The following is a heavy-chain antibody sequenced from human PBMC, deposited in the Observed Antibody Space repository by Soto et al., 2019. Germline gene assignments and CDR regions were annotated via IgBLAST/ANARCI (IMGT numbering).Heavy chain of an antibody. Sequence: GGSLRLSCAASDFTFSNAWINWVRQAPGKGLEWVGRIKSKTHGGTTDFAAPVKGRFTISRDDSKNTLYLQMNSLKTEDKAVYYCTTEGYYDFWSGYYIDIGYGMDVWGQGTTVTVSS. CDR1: DFTFSNAW. D-gene: IGHD3-3*01. CDR2: IKSKTHGGTT. J-gene: IGHJ6*02. CDR3: TTEGYYDFWSGYYIDIGYGMDV. V-gene: IGHV3-15*07.